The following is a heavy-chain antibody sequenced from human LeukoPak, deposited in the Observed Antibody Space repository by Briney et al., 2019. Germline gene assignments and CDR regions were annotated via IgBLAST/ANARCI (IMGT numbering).Heavy chain of an antibody. CDR1: GFTFSSYP. J-gene: IGHJ4*02. CDR2: ISYDGSEK. D-gene: IGHD3-22*01. CDR3: AREGSSGYYPY. V-gene: IGHV3-30-3*01. Sequence: GGSLRLSCAASGFTFSSYPMHWVRQAPGKGLEWLAVISYDGSEKHYADPVRGRFTISRDNSKNTVYLQMNSLRDEDTAVYYCAREGSSGYYPYWGQGILVTVSS.